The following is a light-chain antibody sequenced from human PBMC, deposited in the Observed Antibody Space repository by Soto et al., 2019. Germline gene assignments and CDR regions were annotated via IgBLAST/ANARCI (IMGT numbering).Light chain of an antibody. CDR2: DAS. CDR3: QQYGHSSIT. V-gene: IGKV3-11*01. J-gene: IGKJ5*01. Sequence: GGIIKLSFRASQTVSSYLLWYQQKPGQAPRLLIYDASTRATGIPDRFSGSGSGADIPLTTSSPAPQHFAVYYRQQYGHSSITLGQGTRLEIK. CDR1: QTVSSY.